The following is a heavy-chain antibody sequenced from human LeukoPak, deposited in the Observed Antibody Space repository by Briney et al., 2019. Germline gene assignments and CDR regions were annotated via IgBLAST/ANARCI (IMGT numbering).Heavy chain of an antibody. J-gene: IGHJ4*02. CDR1: GYTFTSYY. CDR3: ARGPHASVVAAPFDY. D-gene: IGHD2-15*01. V-gene: IGHV1-46*01. Sequence: ASVKVSCKASGYTFTSYYMHWVRQAPGQGLEWMGIINPSGGSTSYAQKFQGRVTMTRNTSISTAYMELSSLRSEDTAVYYCARGPHASVVAAPFDYWGQGTLVTVSS. CDR2: INPSGGST.